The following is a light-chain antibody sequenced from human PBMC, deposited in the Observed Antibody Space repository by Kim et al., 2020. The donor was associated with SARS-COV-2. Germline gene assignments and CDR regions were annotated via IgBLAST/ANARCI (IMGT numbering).Light chain of an antibody. CDR2: YDG. V-gene: IGLV3-21*04. CDR1: NIGGKT. CDR3: QVWDSSSDHVV. J-gene: IGLJ2*01. Sequence: PGQTARITCGGNNIGGKTVHWYQQKQGQAPVLVIRYDGDRPSGIPERFSGSNSGNTATLTISRVEAGDEADYYCQVWDSSSDHVVFGGGTKVTVL.